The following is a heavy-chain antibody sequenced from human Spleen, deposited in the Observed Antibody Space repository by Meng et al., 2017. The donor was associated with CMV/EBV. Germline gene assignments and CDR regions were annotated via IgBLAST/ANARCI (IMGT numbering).Heavy chain of an antibody. V-gene: IGHV3-48*03. CDR2: ISSSGSTM. Sequence: GESLKISCAASGFTFRNYEMNWVRQAPGKGLEWISYISSSGSTMYYADSVKGRFTISRDNAKNTLHLQMNSLRGEDTAVYYCAKPGAEFDHYFDYWGQGTLVTVSS. CDR3: AKPGAEFDHYFDY. D-gene: IGHD1-14*01. J-gene: IGHJ4*02. CDR1: GFTFRNYE.